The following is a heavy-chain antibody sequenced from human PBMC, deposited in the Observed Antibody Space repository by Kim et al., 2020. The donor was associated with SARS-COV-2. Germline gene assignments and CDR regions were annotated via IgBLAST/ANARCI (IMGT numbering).Heavy chain of an antibody. V-gene: IGHV3-21*01. D-gene: IGHD3-22*01. Sequence: GGSLRLSCAASGFTFIRYSMNWVRQAPGKGLEWVSSISSSSSYIYYADSVKGRFTISRDNAKNSLYLQSNSLRSEDTAVYYCARGLDYYDSSGYAINWGQGTLGNVSS. CDR1: GFTFIRYS. CDR2: ISSSSSYI. CDR3: ARGLDYYDSSGYAIN. J-gene: IGHJ4*02.